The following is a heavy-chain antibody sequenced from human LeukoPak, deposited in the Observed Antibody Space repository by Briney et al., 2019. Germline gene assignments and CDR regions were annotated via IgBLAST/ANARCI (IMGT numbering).Heavy chain of an antibody. CDR3: ARGLPWGQNSLYGMDV. V-gene: IGHV1-46*01. D-gene: IGHD7-27*01. Sequence: GASVKVSCKASGYTFTNYYMHWVRQAPGQGLEWLGVINTGGGTTSSAQKFQGRVTMTRDTSTSTAYMELRSLRSDDTAVYYCARGLPWGQNSLYGMDVWGQGTTVTVSS. J-gene: IGHJ6*02. CDR1: GYTFTNYY. CDR2: INTGGGTT.